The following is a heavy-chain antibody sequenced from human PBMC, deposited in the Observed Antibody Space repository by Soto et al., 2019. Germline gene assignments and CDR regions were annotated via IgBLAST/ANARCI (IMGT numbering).Heavy chain of an antibody. CDR3: ARDLGFDIVVVPAAMALDY. CDR1: GFTFSSYS. V-gene: IGHV3-21*01. Sequence: GGSLSLSCAASGFTFSSYSMNWVRQAPGKGLEWVSSISSSSSYIYYADSVKGRFTISRDNAKNSLYLQMNSLRAEDTAVYYCARDLGFDIVVVPAAMALDYWGQGTLVTVSS. CDR2: ISSSSSYI. J-gene: IGHJ4*02. D-gene: IGHD2-2*01.